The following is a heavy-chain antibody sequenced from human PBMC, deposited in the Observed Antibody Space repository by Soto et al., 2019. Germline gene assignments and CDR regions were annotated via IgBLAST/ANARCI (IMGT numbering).Heavy chain of an antibody. CDR2: IIPIFGTA. J-gene: IGHJ5*02. CDR3: ARQLAAAGIGRFDP. D-gene: IGHD6-13*01. V-gene: IGHV1-69*13. CDR1: GGTFSSYA. Sequence: SVKVSCKASGGTFSSYAISWVRQAPGQGLEWMGGIIPIFGTANYAQKFQGRVTITADESTSTAYMELSSLRSEDTAVYYCARQLAAAGIGRFDPWGQGTLVTVSS.